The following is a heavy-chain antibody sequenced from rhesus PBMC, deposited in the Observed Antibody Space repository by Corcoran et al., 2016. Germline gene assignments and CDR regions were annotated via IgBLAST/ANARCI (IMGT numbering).Heavy chain of an antibody. CDR2: INGSWGST. D-gene: IGHD5-42*01. J-gene: IGHJ2*01. Sequence: QVQLQESGPAVVKPSATLSLTCAVSGGSISSSNRWSWIRQSPGKGLEGIGGINGSWGSTGYNPSLMSRVTSSMDTSKIRFSLKLSSVAAAATAVYYCALAWGYRLRYFDIWGPGTPITISS. V-gene: IGHV4-93*02. CDR3: ALAWGYRLRYFDI. CDR1: GGSISSSNR.